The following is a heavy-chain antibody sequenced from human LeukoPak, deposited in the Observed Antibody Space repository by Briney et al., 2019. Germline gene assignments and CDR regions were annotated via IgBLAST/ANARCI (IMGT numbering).Heavy chain of an antibody. CDR3: ARAGDHVTYGGVDI. V-gene: IGHV4-39*01. J-gene: IGHJ3*02. Sequence: SETLSLTCTVSGGSISSSSYYWGWIRQPPGKGLEWIGSIYYSGSTYYNPSLKSRVTISVDTSKNQFSLKLSCVTAADTAVYYCARAGDHVTYGGVDIWGLGTMVTVSS. D-gene: IGHD4-23*01. CDR1: GGSISSSSYY. CDR2: IYYSGST.